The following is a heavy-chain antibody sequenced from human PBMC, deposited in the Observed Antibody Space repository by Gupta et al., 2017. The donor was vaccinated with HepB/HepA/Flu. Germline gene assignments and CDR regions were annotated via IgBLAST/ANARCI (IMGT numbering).Heavy chain of an antibody. CDR2: AYYRSKWYE. D-gene: IGHD3-16*01. J-gene: IGHJ4*02. V-gene: IGHV6-1*01. CDR1: GDSVSRKSVG. CDR3: ARDRGSGEYFDD. Sequence: QLPLQQSGPRLVTPSHTLSITCAFFGDSVSRKSVGWNWIRQSPSRGFEWLGRAYYRSKWYEDDEDFSKSRMNITVDTSKNKISLHLTSGTPEDTATYFCARDRGSGEYFDDWGQGILVTVSS.